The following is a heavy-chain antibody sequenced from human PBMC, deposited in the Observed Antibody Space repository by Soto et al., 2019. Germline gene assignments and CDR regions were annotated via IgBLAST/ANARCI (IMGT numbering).Heavy chain of an antibody. CDR1: GGSISSSSYY. J-gene: IGHJ6*02. CDR3: AGGRFLEWLTRGGNGMDV. D-gene: IGHD3-3*01. V-gene: IGHV4-39*01. CDR2: IDYGGST. Sequence: PWETLSLTCAVSGGSISSSSYYWVWIRQPPGKGLEWIGSIDYGGSTYYNPSLKSRVTISVDTSKNQFSLKLSSVTAADTAVYYCAGGRFLEWLTRGGNGMDVWGQVTKVTFSS.